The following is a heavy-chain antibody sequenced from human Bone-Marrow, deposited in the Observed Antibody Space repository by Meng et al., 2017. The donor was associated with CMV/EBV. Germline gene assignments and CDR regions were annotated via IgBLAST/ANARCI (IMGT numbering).Heavy chain of an antibody. J-gene: IGHJ4*02. Sequence: QPPLQESGPGLGKPSETLSLTCTVSGGSISSSSYYWGWIRQPPGKGLEWIGSIYYSGSTYYNPSLKSRVTISVDTSKNQFSLKLSSVTAADTAVYYCAREEGEYYYDSSGYSIWGQGTLVTVSS. CDR1: GGSISSSSYY. V-gene: IGHV4-39*07. CDR2: IYYSGST. CDR3: AREEGEYYYDSSGYSI. D-gene: IGHD3-22*01.